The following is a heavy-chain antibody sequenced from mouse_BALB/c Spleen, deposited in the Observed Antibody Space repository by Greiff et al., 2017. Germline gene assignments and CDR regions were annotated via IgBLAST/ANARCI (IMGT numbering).Heavy chain of an antibody. CDR2: ISSGGGST. D-gene: IGHD2-3*01. Sequence: EVKLVESGGGLVKPGGSLKLSCAASGFAFSSYDMSWVRQTPEKRLEWVAYISSGGGSTYYPDTVKGRFTISRDNAKNTLYLQMSSLKSEDTAMYYCARHDGDGPFDYWGQGTTLTVSS. CDR3: ARHDGDGPFDY. J-gene: IGHJ2*01. V-gene: IGHV5-12-1*01. CDR1: GFAFSSYD.